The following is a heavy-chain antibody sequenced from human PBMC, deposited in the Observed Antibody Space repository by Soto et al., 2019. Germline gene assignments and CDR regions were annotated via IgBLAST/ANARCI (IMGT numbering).Heavy chain of an antibody. J-gene: IGHJ4*02. Sequence: QVQLVQSGAEVKKPGASVKVSCKASGYTFTSYEINWVRQATGQGLEWMGWMNPNSGNTGYAQKFQGRVSMTRNTSISTAYMELSRLRSEDTAVYYCASGQSGYSGGWSPNDYWGQGTLVTVSS. V-gene: IGHV1-8*01. CDR2: MNPNSGNT. D-gene: IGHD6-19*01. CDR3: ASGQSGYSGGWSPNDY. CDR1: GYTFTSYE.